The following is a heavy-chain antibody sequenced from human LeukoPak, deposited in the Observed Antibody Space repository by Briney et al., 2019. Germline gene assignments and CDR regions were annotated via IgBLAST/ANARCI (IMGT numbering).Heavy chain of an antibody. J-gene: IGHJ4*02. CDR3: AKDRFMEPSSGPLLDY. CDR2: ISWNSGSI. D-gene: IGHD3-22*01. V-gene: IGHV3-9*01. Sequence: GGSLRLSCAASGFTFDDYAMHWVRQASGKGLEWVSGISWNSGSIGYADSVKGRFTISRDNAKNSLYLQMNSLRAEDTALYYCAKDRFMEPSSGPLLDYWGQGTLVTVSS. CDR1: GFTFDDYA.